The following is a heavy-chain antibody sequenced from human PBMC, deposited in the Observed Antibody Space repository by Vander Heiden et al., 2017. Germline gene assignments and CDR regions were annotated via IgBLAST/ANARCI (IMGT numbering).Heavy chain of an antibody. J-gene: IGHJ3*02. V-gene: IGHV3-48*01. CDR3: ARRNLAFDI. CDR1: GFTFSSYS. Sequence: EVQLVESGGGLVQHGGSLRISCAASGFTFSSYSMNWVRQAPGKGLEWVSYISSSSSTIDYADSVKGRFTISRDNAKNSLYLQMNSLRAEDTAVYDCARRNLAFDIWGQGTMVTVSS. CDR2: ISSSSSTI.